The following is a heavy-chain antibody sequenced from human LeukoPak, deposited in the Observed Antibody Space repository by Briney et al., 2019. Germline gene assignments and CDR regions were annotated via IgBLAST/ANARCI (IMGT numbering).Heavy chain of an antibody. J-gene: IGHJ3*02. V-gene: IGHV3-11*04. CDR3: ARDLIPQWLPPDAFDI. CDR2: ISSSGSTI. Sequence: GGSLRLSCAASGFTFSDYYMSWIRQAPGKGLEWVSYISSSGSTIYYADSVKGRFTISRDNAKNSLYLQMNSLRAEDTAVYYCARDLIPQWLPPDAFDIWGQGTMVTVSS. CDR1: GFTFSDYY. D-gene: IGHD6-19*01.